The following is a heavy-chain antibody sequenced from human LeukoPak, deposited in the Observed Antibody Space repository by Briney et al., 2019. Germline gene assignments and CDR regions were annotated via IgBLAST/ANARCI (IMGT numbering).Heavy chain of an antibody. CDR3: ATSSGWKSNIDY. D-gene: IGHD6-19*01. CDR1: GYTFTSNY. J-gene: IGHJ4*02. Sequence: ASVKVSCKAFGYTFTSNYMHWVRQAPGQGPEWMGVISPSGGSTTYAQKFQGRVTLTRDMSTSTDYLELSSLRSDDTAVFYCATSSGWKSNIDYWGQGTLVTVSS. V-gene: IGHV1-46*01. CDR2: ISPSGGST.